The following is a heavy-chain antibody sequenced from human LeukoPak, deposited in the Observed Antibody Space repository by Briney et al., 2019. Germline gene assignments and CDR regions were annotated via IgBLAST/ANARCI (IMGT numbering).Heavy chain of an antibody. CDR1: GGSITTYY. V-gene: IGHV4-59*01. D-gene: IGHD6-25*01. CDR2: IHFSGST. CDR3: ARNTDSSAWYYDY. J-gene: IGHJ4*02. Sequence: SETLSLTCTVSGGSITTYYWGWIRQPPGKGLEWIGYIHFSGSTNYNPSLKSRVTISVDTSKNQFSLKLSSVTAADTAVYYCARNTDSSAWYYDYWGQGTLVTVSS.